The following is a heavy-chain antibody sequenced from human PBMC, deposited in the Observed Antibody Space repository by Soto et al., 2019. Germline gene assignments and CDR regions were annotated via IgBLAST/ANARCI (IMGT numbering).Heavy chain of an antibody. CDR1: GLTFNTYA. CDR2: ISNTGGST. J-gene: IGHJ4*02. D-gene: IGHD3-16*01. Sequence: GGSLRLSCTASGLTFNTYAMSWVRQAPGKGLEWVSGISNTGGSTYYADSVKGRFTISRDNSKNTLYLQMNSLRAEDTAVYFCAKEGYDYIWGNYAFDYWGQGTLVTVSS. CDR3: AKEGYDYIWGNYAFDY. V-gene: IGHV3-23*01.